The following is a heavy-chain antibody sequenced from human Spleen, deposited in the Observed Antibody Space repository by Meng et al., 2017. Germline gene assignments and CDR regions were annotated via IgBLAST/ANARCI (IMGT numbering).Heavy chain of an antibody. CDR1: GYPFKSHW. V-gene: IGHV1-46*02. Sequence: QVQLVQSGAEVKIPGASVKVSCRPSGYPFKSHWMHWVRQAPGQGLEWMGTINCYTSGTAYARKFQGRITLTRDTSTTTVYMDLGSLGSDDTAFYYCAREKSPGHFDYFGQGILVTVSS. CDR2: INCYTSGT. CDR3: AREKSPGHFDY. J-gene: IGHJ4*02.